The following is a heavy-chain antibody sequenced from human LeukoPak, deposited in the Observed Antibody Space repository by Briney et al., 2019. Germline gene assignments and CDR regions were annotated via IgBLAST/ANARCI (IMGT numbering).Heavy chain of an antibody. J-gene: IGHJ4*02. Sequence: GRSPRLSCAASGFTFDDYAMHWVRQAPGKGLEWVSGISWNSGSIGYADSVKGRFTISRDNAKNSLYLQMNSLRAEDTALYYCAKDVGYSYGYPFDYWGQGTLVTVSS. CDR1: GFTFDDYA. CDR2: ISWNSGSI. D-gene: IGHD5-18*01. CDR3: AKDVGYSYGYPFDY. V-gene: IGHV3-9*01.